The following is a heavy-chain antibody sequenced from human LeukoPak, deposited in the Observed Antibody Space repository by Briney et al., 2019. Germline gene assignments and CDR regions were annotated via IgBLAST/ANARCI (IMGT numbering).Heavy chain of an antibody. V-gene: IGHV4-39*01. D-gene: IGHD1-26*01. Sequence: SETLFLTCSVSGGSMSSINYYWGWIRQPPGKGLEWIAYIYNSGSANYNPSLNSRVTVSVDTSNNQFSLKLSSVTAADTAVYYCVRQPSGSPGDYWGQGTLVTVSS. CDR3: VRQPSGSPGDY. CDR2: IYNSGSA. J-gene: IGHJ4*02. CDR1: GGSMSSINYY.